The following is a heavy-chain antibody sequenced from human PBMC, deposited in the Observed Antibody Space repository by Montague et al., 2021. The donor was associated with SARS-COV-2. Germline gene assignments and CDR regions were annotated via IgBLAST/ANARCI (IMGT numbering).Heavy chain of an antibody. CDR1: GGSISSSSYY. CDR3: ARDTRIAMLVVVTRYGLDV. V-gene: IGHV4-39*07. CDR2: IYYTGST. D-gene: IGHD3-22*01. Sequence: SETLSLTCTVSGGSISSSSYYWGWIRQPPGKGLEWIGSIYYTGSTYYNPSLKSRVTISVDTSKNQFSLKLSSVIAADTAVYYCARDTRIAMLVVVTRYGLDVGGQGTTVTVSS. J-gene: IGHJ6*02.